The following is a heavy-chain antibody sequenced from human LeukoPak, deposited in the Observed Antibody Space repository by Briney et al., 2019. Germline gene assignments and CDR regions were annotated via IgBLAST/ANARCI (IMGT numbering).Heavy chain of an antibody. Sequence: GGSLRLSCAASGFTFSDYYMNWIRQAPGKGLEWVSYISNSGSSIYYADSVKGRFTISRDNAKNSLYLLMNSLRAEDTAVYYCARDPYSGGYGSYYYYYMDVWGKGTTVTISS. J-gene: IGHJ6*03. CDR3: ARDPYSGGYGSYYYYYMDV. V-gene: IGHV3-11*01. D-gene: IGHD1-26*01. CDR1: GFTFSDYY. CDR2: ISNSGSSI.